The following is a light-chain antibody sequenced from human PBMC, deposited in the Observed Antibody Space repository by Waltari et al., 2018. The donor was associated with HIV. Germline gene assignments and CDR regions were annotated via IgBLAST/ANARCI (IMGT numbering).Light chain of an antibody. CDR2: DAS. CDR1: QSVSSY. J-gene: IGKJ2*01. CDR3: QQSKTFPLD. Sequence: EIVLTQSPATLSLSPGERATLSCRASQSVSSYLAWYQQKPGQAPRLLIYDASNRATGIPARFSGNGSGTDFTLTISSLQPADSATYYCQQSKTFPLDFGQGSKLEI. V-gene: IGKV3-11*01.